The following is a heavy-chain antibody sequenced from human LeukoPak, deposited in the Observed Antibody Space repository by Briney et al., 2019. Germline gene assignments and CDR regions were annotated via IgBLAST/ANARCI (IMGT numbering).Heavy chain of an antibody. Sequence: ASVKVSCKASGYTFTSYGISWVRQAPGQGLEWMGGIIPIFGTPNYAQKFQGRVTITAAESTNTAYMELSNLRSEDTAVYYCARGVRKAAASFDYWGQGTLVTVSS. CDR1: GYTFTSYG. CDR2: IIPIFGTP. D-gene: IGHD2-2*01. V-gene: IGHV1-69*13. J-gene: IGHJ4*02. CDR3: ARGVRKAAASFDY.